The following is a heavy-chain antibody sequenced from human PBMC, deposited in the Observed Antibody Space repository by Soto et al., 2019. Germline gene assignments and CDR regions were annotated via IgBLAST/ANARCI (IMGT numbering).Heavy chain of an antibody. Sequence: GASVKVSCKASGYTFTSYAMHWVRQAPGQRLEWMGWINAGNGNTKYSQKFQGRVTITRGTSASTAYMELSSLRSEDTAVYYCARTADYGDYNPFDYWGQGTLVTVSS. CDR1: GYTFTSYA. CDR2: INAGNGNT. J-gene: IGHJ4*02. V-gene: IGHV1-3*01. CDR3: ARTADYGDYNPFDY. D-gene: IGHD4-17*01.